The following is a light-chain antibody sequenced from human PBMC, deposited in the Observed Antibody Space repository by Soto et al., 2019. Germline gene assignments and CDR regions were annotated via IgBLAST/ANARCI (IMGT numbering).Light chain of an antibody. CDR1: QILLHSDGKTY. CDR2: ELS. V-gene: IGKV2D-29*01. Sequence: DIVMTQTPLSLSVTPGQPASISCKSSQILLHSDGKTYLSWYLQQPGQPPQLLIYELSYRFPGVPDRFSGSESGTDFTLEISRVEAEDVGVYYCMQSIHLRTFGQGPKVDIK. J-gene: IGKJ1*01. CDR3: MQSIHLRT.